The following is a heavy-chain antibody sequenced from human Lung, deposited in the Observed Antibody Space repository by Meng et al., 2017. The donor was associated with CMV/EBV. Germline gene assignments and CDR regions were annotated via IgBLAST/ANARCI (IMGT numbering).Heavy chain of an antibody. CDR3: ARSYSSGWSRGGTFDY. V-gene: IGHV4-31*02. CDR2: IYYSGST. D-gene: IGHD6-19*01. Sequence: GSISSGGYYWGWIRQHPGKGLKWIGYIYYSGSTYYNPSLRSRVTISVDTSKNQFSLKLSSVTAADTAVYYCARSYSSGWSRGGTFDYWGQGTLVTVSS. J-gene: IGHJ4*02. CDR1: GSISSGGYY.